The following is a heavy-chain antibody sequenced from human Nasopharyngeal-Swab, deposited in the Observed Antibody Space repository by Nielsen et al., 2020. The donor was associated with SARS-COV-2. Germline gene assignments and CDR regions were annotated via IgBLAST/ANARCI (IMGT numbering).Heavy chain of an antibody. CDR2: IRSSSSPI. V-gene: IGHV3-48*02. J-gene: IGHJ6*02. Sequence: GGSLRLSWAASGFTFSSYCMNCDRPAPGKWLEWVSYIRSSSSPIYYADSVKGRFTISRDNAKNSLYLQMNSLRDEDTAVYYCASLAGGSGSYPYYYYGMDVWGQGTTVTVSS. D-gene: IGHD3-10*01. CDR1: GFTFSSYC. CDR3: ASLAGGSGSYPYYYYGMDV.